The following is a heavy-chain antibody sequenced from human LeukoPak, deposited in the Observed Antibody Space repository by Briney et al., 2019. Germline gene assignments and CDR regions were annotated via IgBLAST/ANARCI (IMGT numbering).Heavy chain of an antibody. CDR2: VNWHGGST. CDR1: GFTFSDYA. V-gene: IGHV3-20*04. D-gene: IGHD3-22*01. J-gene: IGHJ4*01. CDR3: ARGLMGGYPLFGY. Sequence: GGSLRLSCAASGFTFSDYAMNWVRQAPGKGLEWVSNVNWHGGSTNYADSVKGRFTISRDNAKNSLYLQMNRLRAEDTAFYYCARGLMGGYPLFGYWGHGTLVTVSS.